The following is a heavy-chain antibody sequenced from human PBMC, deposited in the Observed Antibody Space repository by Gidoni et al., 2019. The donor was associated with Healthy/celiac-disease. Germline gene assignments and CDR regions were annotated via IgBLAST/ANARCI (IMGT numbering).Heavy chain of an antibody. V-gene: IGHV3-48*02. CDR3: ARDVGYCSSTSCLRRWFDP. CDR1: GLTFSGDS. Sequence: EVQRVESGGGLVQTGGSLRLSGDAYGLTFSGDSMTWVRQAPGKGLDWVSYISSSSSTIYYADSVKGRFTISRDNAKNSLYLQMNSLRDEDTAVYYCARDVGYCSSTSCLRRWFDPWGQGTLVTVSS. CDR2: ISSSSSTI. D-gene: IGHD2-2*01. J-gene: IGHJ5*02.